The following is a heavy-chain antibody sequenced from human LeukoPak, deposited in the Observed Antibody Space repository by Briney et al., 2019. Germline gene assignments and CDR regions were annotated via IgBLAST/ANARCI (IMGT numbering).Heavy chain of an antibody. J-gene: IGHJ4*02. CDR3: ARDPSIVVVTATGTFDC. D-gene: IGHD2-21*02. CDR1: GFTFSSYA. V-gene: IGHV3-30*04. Sequence: GGSLRLSCAASGFTFSSYAMHWVRQAPGKGLEWVAVISYDGSNKYYADSVKGRFTISRDNSKNTLYLQMNSLRAEDTAVYYCARDPSIVVVTATGTFDCWGQGTLVTVSS. CDR2: ISYDGSNK.